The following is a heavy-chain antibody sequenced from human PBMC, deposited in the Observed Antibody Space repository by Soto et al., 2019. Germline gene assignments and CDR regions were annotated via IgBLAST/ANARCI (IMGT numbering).Heavy chain of an antibody. Sequence: SETLSLTCAVYGGSLSGYYWSWIRQPPGKGLEWIGEINHSGSTNYNPSLKSRVTISVDTSKNQFSLKLSSVTAADTAVYYCARGYNWNYGWFDPWGQGTLVTVSS. CDR1: GGSLSGYY. D-gene: IGHD1-7*01. J-gene: IGHJ5*02. V-gene: IGHV4-34*01. CDR3: ARGYNWNYGWFDP. CDR2: INHSGST.